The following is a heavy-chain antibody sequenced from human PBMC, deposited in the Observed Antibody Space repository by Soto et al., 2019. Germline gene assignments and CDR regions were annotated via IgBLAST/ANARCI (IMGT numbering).Heavy chain of an antibody. V-gene: IGHV3-48*02. J-gene: IGHJ5*02. CDR1: GFTFSSYS. Sequence: GGSLRLSCAASGFTFSSYSMNWVRQAPGKGLEWVSYISSSSSSIYYADSVKGRFTISRDNAKNSLYLQMNSLRDEDTAVYYCPRDVELPRNWLDAWGQGTRVTVSS. D-gene: IGHD1-26*01. CDR3: PRDVELPRNWLDA. CDR2: ISSSSSSI.